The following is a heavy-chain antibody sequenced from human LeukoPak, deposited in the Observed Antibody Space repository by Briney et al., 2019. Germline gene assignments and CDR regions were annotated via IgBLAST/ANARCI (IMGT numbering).Heavy chain of an antibody. CDR3: ASAVGSANYDSSGYRGAPFDY. V-gene: IGHV4-34*01. D-gene: IGHD3-22*01. Sequence: PSETLSVTCAVYGGSFRGYYWSWIRQPPGKWLEWIGEINHSGSTNYNPSLKSRVAISLDTSKNQFSLKLSSVPAVDTVVSYCASAVGSANYDSSGYRGAPFDYWGQGTLVTVSS. CDR1: GGSFRGYY. CDR2: INHSGST. J-gene: IGHJ4*02.